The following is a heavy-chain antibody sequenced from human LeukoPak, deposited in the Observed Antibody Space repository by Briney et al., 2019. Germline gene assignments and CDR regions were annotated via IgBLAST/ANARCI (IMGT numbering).Heavy chain of an antibody. D-gene: IGHD1-1*01. J-gene: IGHJ4*02. V-gene: IGHV4-34*01. Sequence: SETLSLTCAVYGGSFSGYYWSWIRQPPGKGLEWIGEINHSGSTNYNPSLKSRVTISVDTSKNQFSLKLSSVTAADTAVYYCARGYNWNDSFDCWGQGTLVTVSS. CDR3: ARGYNWNDSFDC. CDR2: INHSGST. CDR1: GGSFSGYY.